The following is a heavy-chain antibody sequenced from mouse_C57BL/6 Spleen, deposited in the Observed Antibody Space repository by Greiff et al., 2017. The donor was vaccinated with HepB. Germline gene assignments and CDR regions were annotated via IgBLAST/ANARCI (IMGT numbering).Heavy chain of an antibody. CDR2: ISYDGSN. D-gene: IGHD2-5*01. CDR3: ASSNYYYAMDY. J-gene: IGHJ4*01. CDR1: GYSITSGYY. V-gene: IGHV3-6*01. Sequence: EVKLQESGPGLVKPSQSLSLTCSVTGYSITSGYYWNWIRQFPGNKLEWMGYISYDGSNNYNPSLTNRISITRDTSKNQFFLKLNSVTTEDTATYYCASSNYYYAMDYWGQGTSVTVSS.